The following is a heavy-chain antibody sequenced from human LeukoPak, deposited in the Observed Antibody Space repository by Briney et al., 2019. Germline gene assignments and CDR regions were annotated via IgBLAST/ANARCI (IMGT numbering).Heavy chain of an antibody. D-gene: IGHD6-19*01. CDR3: ASVAGPDAFDI. V-gene: IGHV1-46*01. J-gene: IGHJ3*02. CDR1: GYTFTSYY. Sequence: ASVKVSCKASGYTFTSYYMHWVRQAPGQGHEWMGIINPGGGSTSYAQKFQGRVTMTRDTSTSTVYMELSSLRSEDTAVYYCASVAGPDAFDIWGQGTMVTVSS. CDR2: INPGGGST.